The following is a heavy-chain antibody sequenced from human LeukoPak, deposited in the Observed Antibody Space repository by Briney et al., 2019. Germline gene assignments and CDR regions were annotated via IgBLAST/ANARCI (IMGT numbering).Heavy chain of an antibody. V-gene: IGHV4-59*01. CDR3: ASRSSIWSGYQDTLYYFDS. CDR1: GGSISSYY. Sequence: PSETLYLTCTVAGGSISSYYWSSIRQPPANPLHWSGLIYYSGSTNYNPSLKSRVTISVDTSKNQFSLKLSSVTAADTAVYYCASRSSIWSGYQDTLYYFDSWGQGTLVTVSS. J-gene: IGHJ4*02. CDR2: IYYSGST. D-gene: IGHD3-3*01.